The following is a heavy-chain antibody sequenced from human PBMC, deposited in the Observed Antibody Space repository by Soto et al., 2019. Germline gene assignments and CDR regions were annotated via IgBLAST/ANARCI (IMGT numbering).Heavy chain of an antibody. CDR3: AKLITYYDFWSGLGMDV. J-gene: IGHJ6*02. CDR1: GFTFSSYA. Sequence: EVQLLESGGGLVQPGGSLRLSCAASGFTFSSYAMSWVRQAPGKGLEWVSAISGSGGSTYYADSVKGRFTISRDNSKNTLYLQRNSLRAEDTAVYYCAKLITYYDFWSGLGMDVWGQGTTVTVSS. D-gene: IGHD3-3*01. CDR2: ISGSGGST. V-gene: IGHV3-23*01.